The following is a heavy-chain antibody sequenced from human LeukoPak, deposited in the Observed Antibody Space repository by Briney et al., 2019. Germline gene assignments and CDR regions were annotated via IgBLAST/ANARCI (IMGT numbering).Heavy chain of an antibody. Sequence: PSETLSLTCAVYGGSFSGYYWSWIRQPPGKGLEWIGEINHSGSTNYNPSLKSRVTISVDTSKNQFSLKLSSVTAADTAVYYCARGLKIGTTGYYGMDVWGKGTTVTVSS. CDR2: INHSGST. J-gene: IGHJ6*04. V-gene: IGHV4-34*01. D-gene: IGHD1-1*01. CDR3: ARGLKIGTTGYYGMDV. CDR1: GGSFSGYY.